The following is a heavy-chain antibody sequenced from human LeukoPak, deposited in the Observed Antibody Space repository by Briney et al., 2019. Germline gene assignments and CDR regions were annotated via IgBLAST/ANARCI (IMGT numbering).Heavy chain of an antibody. V-gene: IGHV3-30*02. D-gene: IGHD4-17*01. CDR3: AKDKSDYGDSLGWDSYYYGMDV. CDR2: IRYDGSNK. CDR1: GFTFNSYA. Sequence: GGSLRLSCAASGFTFNSYAMHWVRQAPGKGLEWVAFIRYDGSNKYYADSVKGRFTISRDNSKNTLYLQMNSLRAEDTAVYYCAKDKSDYGDSLGWDSYYYGMDVWGQGTTVTVSS. J-gene: IGHJ6*02.